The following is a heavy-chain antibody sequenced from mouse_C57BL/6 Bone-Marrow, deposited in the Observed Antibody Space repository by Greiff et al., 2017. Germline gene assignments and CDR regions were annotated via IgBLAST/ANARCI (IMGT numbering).Heavy chain of an antibody. CDR1: GFSLTSYG. CDR2: IWSGRST. D-gene: IGHD1-1*01. Sequence: QVQLKESGPGLVQPSQSLSITCTVSGFSLTSYGVHWVRQSPGKGLEWLGVIWSGRSTDYNAAFISRLSFSKDNSKSQVFFKMNSLQADDTAIYYLARKMFGSSYNAMDYWGQGTSVTVSS. J-gene: IGHJ4*01. CDR3: ARKMFGSSYNAMDY. V-gene: IGHV2-2*01.